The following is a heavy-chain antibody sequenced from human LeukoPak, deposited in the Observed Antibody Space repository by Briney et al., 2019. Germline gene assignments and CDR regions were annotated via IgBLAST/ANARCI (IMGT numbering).Heavy chain of an antibody. CDR1: GGSIRSYY. J-gene: IGHJ4*02. D-gene: IGHD6-13*01. V-gene: IGHV4-59*08. CDR3: ARQQQHLFDY. CDR2: IYYSGSS. Sequence: SETLSLTCTVSGGSIRSYYWSWIRQPPGKGLEWIGYIYYSGSSNYNPSLKSRVTMSVDTSKNQFSLKLSSVTAADTAVYYCARQQQHLFDYWGQGTLVTVSS.